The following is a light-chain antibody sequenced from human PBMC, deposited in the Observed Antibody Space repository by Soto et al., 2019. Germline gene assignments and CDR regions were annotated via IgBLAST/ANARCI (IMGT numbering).Light chain of an antibody. CDR3: QSYESSLRV. CDR2: GNS. CDR1: SSNIGAGYD. J-gene: IGLJ1*01. V-gene: IGLV1-40*01. Sequence: QAVVTQPPSVSGAPGQRVTISCTGSSSNIGAGYDVHWYQQLPGTAPKLLIYGNSNRPSGVPDRFSGSKSGTSASLAITGLQAEDEADYYCQSYESSLRVFGTGTKLTVL.